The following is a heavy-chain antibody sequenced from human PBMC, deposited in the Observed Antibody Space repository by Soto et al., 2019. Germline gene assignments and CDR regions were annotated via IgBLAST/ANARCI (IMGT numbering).Heavy chain of an antibody. CDR1: GYTFTSYG. CDR3: ARDREDYDFWSGYFYYYYYGMEV. J-gene: IGHJ6*01. CDR2: ISAYNGNT. Sequence: ASVKVSCKASGYTFTSYGISWVRQAPGQGLEWMGWISAYNGNTNYAQKLQGRVTMTTDTSTSTAHMELRSLRSDDTAVYYCARDREDYDFWSGYFYYYYYGMEVWGQGTTVIVS. D-gene: IGHD3-3*01. V-gene: IGHV1-18*01.